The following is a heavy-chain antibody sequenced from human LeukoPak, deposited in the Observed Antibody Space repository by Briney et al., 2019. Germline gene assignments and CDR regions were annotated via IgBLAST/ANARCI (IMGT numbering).Heavy chain of an antibody. V-gene: IGHV4-61*09. CDR3: ARAKKRSGRSRNFYLDV. Sequence: SETLSLTCTVSDDPINSGVYYWNWIRQPAGKGLEWIGHIYTRGTTTNSNPSLKSRVAKSLDTSKNHFSLKLSSVTAADTAVYYCARAKKRSGRSRNFYLDVWGKGATVTVSS. CDR2: IYTRGTTT. CDR1: DDPINSGVYY. J-gene: IGHJ6*03. D-gene: IGHD1-26*01.